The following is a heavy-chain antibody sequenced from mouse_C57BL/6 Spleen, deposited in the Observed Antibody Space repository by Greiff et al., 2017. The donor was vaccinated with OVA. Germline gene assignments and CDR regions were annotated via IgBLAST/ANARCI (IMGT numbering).Heavy chain of an antibody. V-gene: IGHV10-1*01. Sequence: GGGLVQPKGSLKLSCAAPGFSFNTYAMNWVRQAPGKGLEWAARVRSKSNNYATYYADSVKDRFTLSRDDSESMLYLQMNNLTTEDTAMYYCVRHEAGDYWGQGTTLTVSS. CDR3: VRHEAGDY. CDR1: GFSFNTYA. CDR2: VRSKSNNYAT. J-gene: IGHJ2*01. D-gene: IGHD3-2*02.